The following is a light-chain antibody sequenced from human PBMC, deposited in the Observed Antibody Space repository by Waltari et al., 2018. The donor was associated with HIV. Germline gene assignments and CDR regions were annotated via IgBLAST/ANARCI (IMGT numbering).Light chain of an antibody. Sequence: QSALTQPASVSGSPGQSITLPCPGSNSDVGGYNYVPWYQQHPGKAPKLMIYEVSNRPSGVSNRFSGSKSGNTASLTISGLQTEDEADYYCSSYTSSNTLVFGGGTKLTVL. CDR2: EVS. CDR3: SSYTSSNTLV. J-gene: IGLJ2*01. V-gene: IGLV2-14*01. CDR1: NSDVGGYNY.